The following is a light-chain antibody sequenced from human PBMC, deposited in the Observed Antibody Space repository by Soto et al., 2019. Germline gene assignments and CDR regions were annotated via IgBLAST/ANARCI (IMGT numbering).Light chain of an antibody. CDR2: GAS. V-gene: IGKV3-15*01. CDR3: QQYHKWPPTT. J-gene: IGKJ5*01. Sequence: EIVMTQSPATLSLSPGGSATLSCRASQYISTNLAWYQQKPGQAPRLLIYGASTRATGIPARFSGSGSATEFTLTISSLQSEDFAVYYCQQYHKWPPTTFGQGTRLEIK. CDR1: QYISTN.